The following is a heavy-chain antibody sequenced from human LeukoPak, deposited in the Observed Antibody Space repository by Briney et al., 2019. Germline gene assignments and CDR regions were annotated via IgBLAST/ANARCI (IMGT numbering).Heavy chain of an antibody. J-gene: IGHJ4*02. CDR2: ISTSGDTT. Sequence: GGSLRLSCAASGFTFSSQNMNWARQAPGKGLEWVAYISTSGDTTKYADSVEGRFTISRDNVENSLYLLMNSLRVDDTAVYYCVKNGWLDYWGQGIVVTVSS. V-gene: IGHV3-48*04. CDR1: GFTFSSQN. D-gene: IGHD6-19*01. CDR3: VKNGWLDY.